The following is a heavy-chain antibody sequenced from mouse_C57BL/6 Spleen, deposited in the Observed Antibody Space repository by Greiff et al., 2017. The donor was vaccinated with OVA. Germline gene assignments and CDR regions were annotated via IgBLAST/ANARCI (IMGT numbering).Heavy chain of an antibody. J-gene: IGHJ2*01. V-gene: IGHV1-15*01. CDR3: TGDYGGAFDY. CDR2: IDPATGGT. CDR1: GYTFTDYE. Sequence: QVQLQQSGAELVRPGASVTLSCKASGYTFTDYEMHWVKQTPVHGLEWIGAIDPATGGTAYNQKFKGKAILTADKSSSTAYMELRSLTSEDSAVYYCTGDYGGAFDYWGQGTTLTVSS. D-gene: IGHD2-13*01.